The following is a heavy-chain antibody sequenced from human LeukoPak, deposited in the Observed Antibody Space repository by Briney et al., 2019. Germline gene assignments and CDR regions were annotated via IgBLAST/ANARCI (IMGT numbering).Heavy chain of an antibody. Sequence: PSETLSLTCTVSGGSISSSGYYWSWIRQHPGKGLEWIGYIYYSGSTYYNPSLKSRVTISVDTSKNQFSLKLSSVTAADTAVYYCARGNYDFWSGTTNYYFDYWGQGTLVTVSS. V-gene: IGHV4-31*03. D-gene: IGHD3-3*01. CDR1: GGSISSSGYY. CDR3: ARGNYDFWSGTTNYYFDY. CDR2: IYYSGST. J-gene: IGHJ4*02.